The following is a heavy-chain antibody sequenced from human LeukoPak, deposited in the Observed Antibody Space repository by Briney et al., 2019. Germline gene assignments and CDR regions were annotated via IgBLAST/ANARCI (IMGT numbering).Heavy chain of an antibody. D-gene: IGHD3-22*01. CDR3: ARFRDYYDSSGDLFDY. CDR2: INHSGST. V-gene: IGHV4-61*10. J-gene: IGHJ4*02. Sequence: PSETLSLTCTVSGASISSGSYYWSWIRQPAGKGLEWIGEINHSGSTNYSPSLKSRVTISVDTSKNQFSLKLSSVTAADTAVYYCARFRDYYDSSGDLFDYWGQGTLVTVSS. CDR1: GASISSGSYY.